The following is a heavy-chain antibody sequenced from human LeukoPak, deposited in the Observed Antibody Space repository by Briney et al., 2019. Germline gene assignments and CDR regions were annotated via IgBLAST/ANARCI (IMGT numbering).Heavy chain of an antibody. Sequence: SETLSLTCTVSGGSISSSTYYWGWIRQPPGKGLEWIGSIHYRGKTFYNASLKSRVTISVDTSKNQVSLKLSSMTAADTAVYYCARHVLRRGPWYFDYWGQGTLVTVSS. CDR2: IHYRGKT. J-gene: IGHJ4*02. CDR1: GGSISSSTYY. V-gene: IGHV4-39*01. D-gene: IGHD4-17*01. CDR3: ARHVLRRGPWYFDY.